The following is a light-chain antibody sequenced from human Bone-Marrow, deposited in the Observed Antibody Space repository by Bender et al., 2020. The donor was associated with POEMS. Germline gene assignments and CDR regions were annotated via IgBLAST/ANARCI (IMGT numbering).Light chain of an antibody. V-gene: IGLV2-14*01. Sequence: QSALTQPASVSGSPGQSITISCTGTGSDVGGYNYVSWYQQHAGKVPKLMIYDVSKLPSGVSNRFSGSKSGNTASLTISGLQAEDEADYYCSSYTRSATVVFGGGTKLTVL. CDR3: SSYTRSATVV. CDR2: DVS. J-gene: IGLJ2*01. CDR1: GSDVGGYNY.